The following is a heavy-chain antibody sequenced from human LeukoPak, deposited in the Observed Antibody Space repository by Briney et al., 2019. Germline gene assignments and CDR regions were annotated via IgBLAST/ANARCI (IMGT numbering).Heavy chain of an antibody. CDR3: ARSSSSWFNWFDP. V-gene: IGHV4-4*07. Sequence: SETLSLTCTVSGGFISRYYWSWIRQPAGKGLEWIGRIYTSGSTNYNPSLKSRVTMSVDTSKNQFSLKLSSVTAADTAVYYCARSSSSWFNWFDPWGQGTLVTVSS. CDR1: GGFISRYY. D-gene: IGHD6-13*01. CDR2: IYTSGST. J-gene: IGHJ5*02.